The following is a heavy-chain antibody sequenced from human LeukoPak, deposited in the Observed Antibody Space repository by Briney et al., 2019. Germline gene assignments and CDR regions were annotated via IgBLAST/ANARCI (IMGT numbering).Heavy chain of an antibody. D-gene: IGHD6-19*01. Sequence: GGSLRLSCAASGFTFSSYAMHWVRQAPGKGLEWLAVISYDGSNKYYADSVKGRFTISRDNSKNTLYLQMNSLRAEDTAVYYCARAVAGTHSFDYWGQGTLVTVSS. CDR1: GFTFSSYA. CDR2: ISYDGSNK. V-gene: IGHV3-30-3*01. J-gene: IGHJ4*02. CDR3: ARAVAGTHSFDY.